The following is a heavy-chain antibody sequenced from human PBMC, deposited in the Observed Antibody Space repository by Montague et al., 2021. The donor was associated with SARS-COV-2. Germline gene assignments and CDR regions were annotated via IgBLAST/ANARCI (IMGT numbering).Heavy chain of an antibody. J-gene: IGHJ6*02. CDR2: INSTDTSK. CDR1: GFPFSTYE. CDR3: ARDSASSGFYAYYYYYGMDV. Sequence: SLSLSCAASGFPFSTYEMTWVRQAPGKGLEWISYINSTDTSKYYADSVKGRFTITRDNAKNVLYLHMHSLRAEDTAVYYCARDSASSGFYAYYYYYGMDVWGQGTTVTVS. V-gene: IGHV3-48*03. D-gene: IGHD3-22*01.